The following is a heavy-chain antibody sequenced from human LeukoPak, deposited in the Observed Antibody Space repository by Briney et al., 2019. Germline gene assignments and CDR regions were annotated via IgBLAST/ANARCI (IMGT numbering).Heavy chain of an antibody. J-gene: IGHJ5*02. CDR3: ARTDGHDFWSGYYLGPGNWFDP. V-gene: IGHV1-2*02. CDR2: INPNSGGT. D-gene: IGHD3-3*01. Sequence: ASVKVSCKASGYTFTGYYMHWVRQAPGQGLEWMGWINPNSGGTNYAQKFQARVTMTRDTSISTAYMELSRLRSDDTAVYYCARTDGHDFWSGYYLGPGNWFDPWGQGTLVTVSS. CDR1: GYTFTGYY.